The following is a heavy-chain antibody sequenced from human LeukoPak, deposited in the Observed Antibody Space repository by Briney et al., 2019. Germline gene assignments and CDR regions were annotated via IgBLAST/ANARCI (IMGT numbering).Heavy chain of an antibody. Sequence: SETLSLTCTVSGGSIGGHYWTWIRQPPGKGLEWIGQIHYSGRPDYNPSLKSRITISVDTSKNQLSLKVTSVTGADTAVYYCARFGVDYDMDVWGQGTTVTVSS. J-gene: IGHJ6*02. CDR3: ARFGVDYDMDV. CDR1: GGSIGGHY. CDR2: IHYSGRP. V-gene: IGHV4-59*11. D-gene: IGHD3-16*01.